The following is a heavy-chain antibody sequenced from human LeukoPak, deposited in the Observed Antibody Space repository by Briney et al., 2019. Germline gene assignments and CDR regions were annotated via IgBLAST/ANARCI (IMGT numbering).Heavy chain of an antibody. J-gene: IGHJ4*02. CDR2: ISYDGSNK. D-gene: IGHD3-16*01. V-gene: IGHV3-30-3*01. CDR1: GFTFSSYA. Sequence: PGRSLRLSCAASGFTFSSYAMHWVRQAPGKGLEWVAVISYDGSNKYYADSVKGRFTISRDNAKNSLYLQMNSLRAEDTAVYYCARRGVLVGSYFTYWGQGTLVTVSS. CDR3: ARRGVLVGSYFTY.